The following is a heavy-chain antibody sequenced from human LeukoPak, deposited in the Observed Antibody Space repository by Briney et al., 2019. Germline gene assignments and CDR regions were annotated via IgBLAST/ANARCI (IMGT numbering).Heavy chain of an antibody. J-gene: IGHJ6*03. CDR1: GYSISSGYY. CDR3: ARGRVSSSTWYSTYYYYFYMDV. D-gene: IGHD1-1*01. Sequence: KPSETLSLTCTVSGYSISSGYYWSWIRQPPGKGLEWIGYIYYSGSTNFNPSLNGRVSISRDTTNNLFSLRLRSVTAADTAVYFCARGRVSSSTWYSTYYYYFYMDVWGKGTTVTVSS. CDR2: IYYSGST. V-gene: IGHV4-61*03.